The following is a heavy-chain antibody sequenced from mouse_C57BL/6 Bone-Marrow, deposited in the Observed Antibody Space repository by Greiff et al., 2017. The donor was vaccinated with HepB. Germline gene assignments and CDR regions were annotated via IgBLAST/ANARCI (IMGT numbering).Heavy chain of an antibody. J-gene: IGHJ3*01. V-gene: IGHV1-26*01. Sequence: VQLQQSGPELVKPGASVKISCKASGYTFTDYYMNWVKQSHGKSLEWIGDINPNNGGTSYNQKFKGKATLTVDKSSSTAYMELRSLTSEDSAVYYCARKYSSGDVGFAYWGQGTLVTVSA. CDR3: ARKYSSGDVGFAY. CDR2: INPNNGGT. CDR1: GYTFTDYY. D-gene: IGHD3-2*02.